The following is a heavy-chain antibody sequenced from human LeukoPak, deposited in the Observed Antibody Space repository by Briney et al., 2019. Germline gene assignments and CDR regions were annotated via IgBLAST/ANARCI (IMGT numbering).Heavy chain of an antibody. J-gene: IGHJ4*02. CDR1: GFTFSSYG. CDR3: ARSLEWNLVGFDH. D-gene: IGHD3-3*01. V-gene: IGHV3-23*01. CDR2: INDSGSST. Sequence: GGSLRLSCAASGFTFSSYGMTWVRQAPGQGLEWVSVINDSGSSTFYADSVKGRFTISRDNSKNTLYLQMSGLRAEDTAVYYCARSLEWNLVGFDHWGQGTLVIVSS.